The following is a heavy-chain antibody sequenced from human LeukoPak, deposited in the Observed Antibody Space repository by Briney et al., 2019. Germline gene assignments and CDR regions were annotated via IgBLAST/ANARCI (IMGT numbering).Heavy chain of an antibody. J-gene: IGHJ4*02. D-gene: IGHD3-22*01. CDR3: AKSQEDNYYDSSGFFDY. CDR1: GFTFSSYG. CDR2: ISYDGSNK. Sequence: PGGSLRLSCAASGFTFSSYGMHWVRQAPGKGLEWVAVISYDGSNKYYADSVKGRFTISRDNSKNTLYLQMNSLRAEDTAVYYCAKSQEDNYYDSSGFFDYWGQGTLVTDSS. V-gene: IGHV3-30*18.